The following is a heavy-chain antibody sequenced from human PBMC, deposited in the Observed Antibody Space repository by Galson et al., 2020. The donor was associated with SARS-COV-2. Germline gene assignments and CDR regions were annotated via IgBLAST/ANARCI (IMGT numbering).Heavy chain of an antibody. J-gene: IGHJ5*02. Sequence: GESLKISCAASGFTFSSYAMSWVRQAPGKGLEWVSAISGSGGSTYYADSVKGRFTISRDNSKNTLYLQMNSLRAEDTAVYYCAKDPAHSSSWAAITNWFVPWGQGTLVTVSS. D-gene: IGHD6-13*01. CDR1: GFTFSSYA. V-gene: IGHV3-23*01. CDR2: ISGSGGST. CDR3: AKDPAHSSSWAAITNWFVP.